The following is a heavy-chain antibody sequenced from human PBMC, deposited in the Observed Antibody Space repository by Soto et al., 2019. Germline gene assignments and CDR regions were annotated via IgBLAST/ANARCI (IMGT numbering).Heavy chain of an antibody. Sequence: PGGSLRLSCAASGFTFSSYAMHWVRQAPGKGLEWVAVISYDGSNKYYADSVKGRFTISRDNSKNTLYLQMNSLRAEDTAVYYCASTSGWYRAFDIWGQGTMVT. J-gene: IGHJ3*02. CDR1: GFTFSSYA. CDR3: ASTSGWYRAFDI. CDR2: ISYDGSNK. D-gene: IGHD6-19*01. V-gene: IGHV3-30-3*01.